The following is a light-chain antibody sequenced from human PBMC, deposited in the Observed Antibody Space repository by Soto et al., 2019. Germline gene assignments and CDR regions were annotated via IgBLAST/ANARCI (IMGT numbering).Light chain of an antibody. CDR2: EVS. CDR3: SSYTSSSTYV. V-gene: IGLV2-14*01. Sequence: ALTQPASVSGSPGQSITTSCTGTSSDVGGYNYVSWYQQHPGKAPKLMIYEVSNRPSGVSNRFSGSKSGNTASLTISGLQAEDEADYYCSSYTSSSTYVFGTGTKVTVL. CDR1: SSDVGGYNY. J-gene: IGLJ1*01.